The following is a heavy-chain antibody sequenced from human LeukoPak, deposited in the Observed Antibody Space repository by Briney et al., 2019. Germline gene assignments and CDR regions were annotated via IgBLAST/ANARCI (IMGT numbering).Heavy chain of an antibody. CDR1: GFTFSSYA. CDR2: ISGSGGST. D-gene: IGHD3-22*01. V-gene: IGHV3-23*01. J-gene: IGHJ3*02. Sequence: PGGSLRLSCAASGFTFSSYAMSWVRQAPGKGLEWVSAISGSGGSTYYADSVKGRFTISRDNSKKTLYLQMNSLRAEDTAVYYCAKGKGSSSDSSGYCDAFDIWGQGTMVTVSS. CDR3: AKGKGSSSDSSGYCDAFDI.